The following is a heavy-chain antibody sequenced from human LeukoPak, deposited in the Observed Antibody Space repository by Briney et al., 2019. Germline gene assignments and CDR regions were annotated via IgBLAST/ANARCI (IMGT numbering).Heavy chain of an antibody. D-gene: IGHD4-11*01. CDR3: ARFDYSNYVPDDY. CDR2: IHNSGST. CDR1: GGSISSSAYH. Sequence: SETLSLTCTVSGGSISSSAYHWGWLRQPPGKGLEWIGSIHNSGSTYYNPSLKSRVTISVRTSKNQFSLKLSSVTAADTAVYYCARFDYSNYVPDDYWGQGTLVTVSS. J-gene: IGHJ4*02. V-gene: IGHV4-39*07.